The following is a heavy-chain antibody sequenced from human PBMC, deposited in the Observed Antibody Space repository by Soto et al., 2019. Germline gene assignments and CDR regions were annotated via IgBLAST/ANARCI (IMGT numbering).Heavy chain of an antibody. Sequence: QVQLVQSGAEVKKPGASVKVSCKASGYTFTSYYMHWVRQAPGQGLEGMGIINPSGGSTSYAQKFQGRVTMTRDTSTSTVYMELSSLRSEDTAVYYCARQARYCTNGVCSAYGMDVWGQGTTVTVSS. CDR1: GYTFTSYY. V-gene: IGHV1-46*01. CDR3: ARQARYCTNGVCSAYGMDV. CDR2: INPSGGST. D-gene: IGHD2-8*01. J-gene: IGHJ6*02.